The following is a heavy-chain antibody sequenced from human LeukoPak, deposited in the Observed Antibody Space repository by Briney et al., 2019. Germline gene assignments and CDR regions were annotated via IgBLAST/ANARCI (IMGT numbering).Heavy chain of an antibody. V-gene: IGHV4-39*07. Sequence: SETLSLTCTVSGGSISSSSYYWGWIRQPPGKGLEWIGSIYYSGSTYYNPSLKSRVTISVDTSKNQFSLKLSSVTAADTAVYYCASRYCSGGSCYVPDDAFDIWGQGTMVTVSS. J-gene: IGHJ3*02. D-gene: IGHD2-15*01. CDR3: ASRYCSGGSCYVPDDAFDI. CDR2: IYYSGST. CDR1: GGSISSSSYY.